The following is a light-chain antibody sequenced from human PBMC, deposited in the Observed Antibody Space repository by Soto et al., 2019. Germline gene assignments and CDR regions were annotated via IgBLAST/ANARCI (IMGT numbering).Light chain of an antibody. J-gene: IGLJ1*01. CDR3: CSFADFTYV. CDR1: SSDVGGYNY. CDR2: EVT. V-gene: IGLV2-14*01. Sequence: QSVLTQPASVSGSPGQSITISCTGTSSDVGGYNYVSWYQHHPGKAPKLIIYEVTKRPSGVSTRFSGSKSGNTASLTISGLQAVDEADYYCCSFADFTYVFGTGTKVTVL.